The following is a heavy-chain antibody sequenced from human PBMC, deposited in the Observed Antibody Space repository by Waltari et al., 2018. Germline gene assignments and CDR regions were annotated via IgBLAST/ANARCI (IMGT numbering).Heavy chain of an antibody. CDR2: MKPNSRNT. J-gene: IGHJ6*03. CDR1: GYTFTSYD. Sequence: QVQLVQSGAEVKKPGASVKVSCKASGYTFTSYDINWVRQATGQGLEWMGWMKPNSRNTGNARKVQDRVAMIRMTSISTAYIELRRLRCEGTDENDWASGVRDCSGGSCHYYMDVWGQGTPVTVSS. V-gene: IGHV1-8*01. CDR3: ASGVRDCSGGSCHYYMDV. D-gene: IGHD2-15*01.